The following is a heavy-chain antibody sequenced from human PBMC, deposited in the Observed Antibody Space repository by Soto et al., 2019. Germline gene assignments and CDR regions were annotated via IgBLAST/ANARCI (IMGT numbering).Heavy chain of an antibody. CDR3: AKDSSGWSLDY. CDR2: IWWDRGNI. D-gene: IGHD6-19*01. V-gene: IGHV3-9*01. Sequence: GGSVRLSCAASGFTFDDYAMHWVRQAPGKGLEWVSGIWWDRGNIGYADSVKGRFTISRDNSNNTLYLQMNSLRAEDTAVYYCAKDSSGWSLDYWGQGTLVTVSS. J-gene: IGHJ4*02. CDR1: GFTFDDYA.